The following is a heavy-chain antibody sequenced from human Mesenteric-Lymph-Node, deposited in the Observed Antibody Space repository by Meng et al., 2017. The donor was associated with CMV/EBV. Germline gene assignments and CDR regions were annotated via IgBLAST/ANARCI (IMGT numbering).Heavy chain of an antibody. Sequence: GSLRLSCAVYGGSFSGYYWSWIRQPPGKGLEWIGEINHSGSTNYNPSLKSRVTISVDTSKNQFSLKLSSVTAADTAVYYCARGGFGSNYDYWGQGTLVTVSS. D-gene: IGHD4-11*01. V-gene: IGHV4-34*01. CDR2: INHSGST. CDR3: ARGGFGSNYDY. J-gene: IGHJ4*02. CDR1: GGSFSGYY.